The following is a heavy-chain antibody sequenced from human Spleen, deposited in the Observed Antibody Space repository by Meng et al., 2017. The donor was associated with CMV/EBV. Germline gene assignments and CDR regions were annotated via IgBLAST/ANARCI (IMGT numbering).Heavy chain of an antibody. J-gene: IGHJ5*02. CDR2: INHSEST. D-gene: IGHD5-18*01. Sequence: SQTLSLTCAVYGGSLSSYYWSWIRQPPGKGLEWIGEINHSESTNYNPSLKSRVTISVDTSKNQFSLKLTSVTAADTAVYYCARYVDTAMAGWFDPWGQGTLVTVSS. CDR1: GGSLSSYY. V-gene: IGHV4-34*01. CDR3: ARYVDTAMAGWFDP.